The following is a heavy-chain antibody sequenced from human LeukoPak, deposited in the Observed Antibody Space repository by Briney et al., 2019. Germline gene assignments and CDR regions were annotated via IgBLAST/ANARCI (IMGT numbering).Heavy chain of an antibody. CDR3: LERIYGY. V-gene: IGHV3-53*05. CDR2: IYSGGST. D-gene: IGHD2/OR15-2a*01. J-gene: IGHJ4*02. CDR1: GFTVSSNY. Sequence: GGSLRLSCAASGFTVSSNYMSWVRQAPGKGLEWVSVIYSGGSTYYADSVKGRFTISRDNSKNTLYLQMNSLRAEDTAVYYSLERIYGYWGQGTLVTVSS.